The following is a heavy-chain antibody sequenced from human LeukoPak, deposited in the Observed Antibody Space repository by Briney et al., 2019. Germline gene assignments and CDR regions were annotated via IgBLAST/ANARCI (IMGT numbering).Heavy chain of an antibody. Sequence: GGSLRLSCAATGFTFSSYWMLWVRQSPGKGLVWVSRIKNDGSTTNYADSVKGRFTISRDNAKNTLYLQMNSLRVEDTAVYYCARNLGSSSSIWGQGTMVTVSS. V-gene: IGHV3-74*01. D-gene: IGHD6-13*01. CDR1: GFTFSSYW. CDR2: IKNDGSTT. J-gene: IGHJ3*02. CDR3: ARNLGSSSSI.